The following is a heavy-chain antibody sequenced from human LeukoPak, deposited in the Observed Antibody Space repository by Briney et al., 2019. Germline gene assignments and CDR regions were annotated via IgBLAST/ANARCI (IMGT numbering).Heavy chain of an antibody. CDR3: ARYISGSRWFDP. J-gene: IGHJ5*02. D-gene: IGHD6-19*01. CDR2: TYYRSKWYN. Sequence: SQTLSLTCAISWDCVSSHSAAWNWIRQSPSRGLEWLGRTYYRSKWYNDYAVSVKSRITINPDTSKNQFSLQLNSVTPEDTAVYHCARYISGSRWFDPWGQGTLVTVSS. CDR1: WDCVSSHSAA. V-gene: IGHV6-1*01.